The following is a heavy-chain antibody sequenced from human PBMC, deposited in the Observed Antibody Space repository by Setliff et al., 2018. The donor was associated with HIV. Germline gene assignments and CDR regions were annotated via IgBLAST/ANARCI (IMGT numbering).Heavy chain of an antibody. CDR1: GYPFTSHG. Sequence: GGPVKVSCKASGYPFTSHGISWVRQAPGQGLEGMGWISAYNGNTNYAQKFLGRVTMTTDTSTSTGYMELRSLRSDDTAVYYCAGDGYSSGWLYFDYWGQGTLVTVSS. CDR3: AGDGYSSGWLYFDY. D-gene: IGHD6-19*01. V-gene: IGHV1-18*01. J-gene: IGHJ4*02. CDR2: ISAYNGNT.